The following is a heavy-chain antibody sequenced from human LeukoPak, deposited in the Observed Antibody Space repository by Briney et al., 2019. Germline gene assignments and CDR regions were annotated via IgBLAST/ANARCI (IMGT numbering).Heavy chain of an antibody. D-gene: IGHD3-22*01. Sequence: GGSLRLSCAASGFTFDDYGMSWVRQAPGKGLEWVSGINWNGGSTGYADSVKGRFTISRDNAKNSLDLQMNSLRAEDTALYYCARARENYYDSSDYYWFDSWGQGTLVTVSS. V-gene: IGHV3-20*04. CDR2: INWNGGST. CDR1: GFTFDDYG. CDR3: ARARENYYDSSDYYWFDS. J-gene: IGHJ5*01.